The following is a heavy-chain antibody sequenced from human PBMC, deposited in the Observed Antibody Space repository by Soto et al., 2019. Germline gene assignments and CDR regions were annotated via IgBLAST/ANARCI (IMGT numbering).Heavy chain of an antibody. J-gene: IGHJ3*02. CDR1: GFTFSSYS. Sequence: GGSLRLSCAASGFTFSSYSMNWVRQAPGKGLEWVSYISSSSSTIYYADSVKGRFTISRDNAKNSLYLQMNSLRDEDTAVYYCARDLKVLRYFGSGDGIVFDIWGQGTMVTVSS. V-gene: IGHV3-48*02. CDR2: ISSSSSTI. CDR3: ARDLKVLRYFGSGDGIVFDI. D-gene: IGHD3-9*01.